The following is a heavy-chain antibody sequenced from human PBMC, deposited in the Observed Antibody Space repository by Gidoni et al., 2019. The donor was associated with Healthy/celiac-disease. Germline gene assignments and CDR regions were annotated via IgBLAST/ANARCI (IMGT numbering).Heavy chain of an antibody. CDR3: AKDPPLRLGSSKGVDY. Sequence: EVQLLESGGGLVQPGGSLRLSCAASGFPFSSYAMRWVRQAPGKGLEWVSAISGSGGSTYYADSVKGRFTISRDKSKNTLYLQMNSLRAEDTAVYYCAKDPPLRLGSSKGVDYWGQGTLVTVSS. CDR2: ISGSGGST. J-gene: IGHJ4*02. D-gene: IGHD1-26*01. CDR1: GFPFSSYA. V-gene: IGHV3-23*01.